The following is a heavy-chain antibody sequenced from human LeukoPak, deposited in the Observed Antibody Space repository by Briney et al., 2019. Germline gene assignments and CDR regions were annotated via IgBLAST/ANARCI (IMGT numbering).Heavy chain of an antibody. CDR2: ISGSGGST. D-gene: IGHD3-3*01. CDR3: AKDRIPPYYDFWSGPDAFDI. Sequence: PGGSLRLSCAASGFTFSSYAMSWVRQAPGKGLEWVSAISGSGGSTYYADSVKGRFTISRDNSKNTLYLQMNSLRAEDTAVYYCAKDRIPPYYDFWSGPDAFDIWGQGTMVTVSS. V-gene: IGHV3-23*01. J-gene: IGHJ3*02. CDR1: GFTFSSYA.